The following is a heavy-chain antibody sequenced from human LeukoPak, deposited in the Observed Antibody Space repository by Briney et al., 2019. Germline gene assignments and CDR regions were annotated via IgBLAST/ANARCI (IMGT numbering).Heavy chain of an antibody. Sequence: SQTLSLTCAISGDSVSSNSAAWNWIRQSPSRGLEWLGRTYYRSKWYNDYAVSVKSRITINPDTSKNQFSLQLNSVTPEDTAVYYCARDSITGTTIVLVAFDIWGQGTMVTVSS. CDR1: GDSVSSNSAA. CDR2: TYYRSKWYN. V-gene: IGHV6-1*01. J-gene: IGHJ3*02. CDR3: ARDSITGTTIVLVAFDI. D-gene: IGHD1-20*01.